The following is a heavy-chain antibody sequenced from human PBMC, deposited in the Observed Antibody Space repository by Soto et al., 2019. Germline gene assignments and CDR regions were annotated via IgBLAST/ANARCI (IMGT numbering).Heavy chain of an antibody. CDR3: ARAFNLLPVPDAFDI. J-gene: IGHJ3*02. Sequence: LRLSCAASGFTFSSYSMNWVRQAPVKGLEWVSSISSSSSYIYYADSVKGRFTISRDNAKNSLYLQMNSLRAEDTAVYYCARAFNLLPVPDAFDIWGQGTMVTVPS. V-gene: IGHV3-21*01. CDR1: GFTFSSYS. CDR2: ISSSSSYI.